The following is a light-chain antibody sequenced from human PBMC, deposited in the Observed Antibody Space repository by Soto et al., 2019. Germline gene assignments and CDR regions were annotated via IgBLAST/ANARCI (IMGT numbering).Light chain of an antibody. CDR2: TAS. Sequence: DIQMTQSPSTLSASVGDRVTITCRASQSISSWLAWYQQKPGKAPKLLIYTASNLEGGVPSRFSGSGSGTEFTLTISSLQPDDFATYYCQQYSSAWTFGQGTKVDI. V-gene: IGKV1-5*03. CDR3: QQYSSAWT. J-gene: IGKJ1*01. CDR1: QSISSW.